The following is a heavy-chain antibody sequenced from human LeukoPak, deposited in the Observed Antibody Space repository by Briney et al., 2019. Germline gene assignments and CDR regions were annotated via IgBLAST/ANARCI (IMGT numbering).Heavy chain of an antibody. CDR1: DGSISSYY. CDR2: IYYSGST. D-gene: IGHD3-22*01. V-gene: IGHV4-59*08. J-gene: IGHJ4*02. Sequence: PSETLSLTCTVSDGSISSYYWSWIRQPPGKGLEWIGYIYYSGSTNYNPSLKSRVTISVDTSKNQFSLKLSSVTAADTAVYYCASLPMGDSPSHFDYWGQGTLVTVSS. CDR3: ASLPMGDSPSHFDY.